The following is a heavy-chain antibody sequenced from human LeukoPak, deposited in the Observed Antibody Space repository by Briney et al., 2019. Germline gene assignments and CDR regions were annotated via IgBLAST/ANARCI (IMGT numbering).Heavy chain of an antibody. V-gene: IGHV6-1*01. J-gene: IGHJ4*02. D-gene: IGHD5-12*01. CDR2: TYYRSKWYN. CDR3: ARAEVATGGPNTYYFDY. CDR1: GDSVSSNSAA. Sequence: SQTLSLTCAISGDSVSSNSAAWNWIRQSPSRGLEWLGRTYYRSKWYNDYAVSVKSRITINPDTSKNQFSLQLNSVTPEDTAVYYCARAEVATGGPNTYYFDYWGQGTLVTVSS.